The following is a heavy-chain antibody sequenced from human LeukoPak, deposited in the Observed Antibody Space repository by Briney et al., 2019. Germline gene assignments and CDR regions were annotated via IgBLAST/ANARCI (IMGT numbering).Heavy chain of an antibody. Sequence: SETLSLTCTVSGSSISSGDYYWSWIRQPPGKGLEWIGYIYYSGSTYYNPSLKSRVTISVDTSKNQFSLKLSSVTAADTAVYYCARRLLWFGENYFDYWGQGTLVTVSS. CDR1: GSSISSGDYY. J-gene: IGHJ4*02. CDR2: IYYSGST. V-gene: IGHV4-30-4*08. CDR3: ARRLLWFGENYFDY. D-gene: IGHD3-10*01.